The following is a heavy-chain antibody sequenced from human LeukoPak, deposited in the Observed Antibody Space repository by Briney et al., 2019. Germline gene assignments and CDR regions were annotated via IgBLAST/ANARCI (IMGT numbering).Heavy chain of an antibody. CDR2: ISSSGSTI. V-gene: IGHV3-11*01. CDR1: GFTFSDYY. D-gene: IGHD6-13*01. CDR3: ARERYEAAAPHRYYYYGMDV. Sequence: GGSLRLSCAASGFTFSDYYMSWIRQAPGKGLEWVSYISSSGSTIYYADSVKGRFTISRDNAKNSLYLQMNSLRAEDTAVYYCARERYEAAAPHRYYYYGMDVWGQGTTVTVSS. J-gene: IGHJ6*02.